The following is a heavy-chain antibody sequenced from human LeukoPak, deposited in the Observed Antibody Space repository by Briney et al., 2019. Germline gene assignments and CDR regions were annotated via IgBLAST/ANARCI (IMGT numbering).Heavy chain of an antibody. CDR1: GGSISSGGYS. D-gene: IGHD5-24*01. CDR3: AREGDGYNSFDY. J-gene: IGHJ4*02. V-gene: IGHV4-30-2*01. CDR2: IYHSGST. Sequence: SETLSLTCTVSGGSISSGGYSWRWIRQPPGKGLEWIGYIYHSGSTYYNPSLKSRVTISVDRSKNQFSLKLSSVTAADTAVYYCAREGDGYNSFDYWGQGTLVTVSS.